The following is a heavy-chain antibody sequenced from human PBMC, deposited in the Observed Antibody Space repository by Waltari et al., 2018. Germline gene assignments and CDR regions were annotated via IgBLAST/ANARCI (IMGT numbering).Heavy chain of an antibody. Sequence: EVQLVQSGAEVKKPGESLKISCKGSGYSFTSYWIGWVRQMPGKGLEWMWSIFHSGSTDYSPSLKSRVTISVDRSKNQFSLRLSSVTAADTAVYYCARAPGLPAATNWFDPWGQGTLVTVSS. CDR2: IFHSGST. CDR3: ARAPGLPAATNWFDP. D-gene: IGHD2-2*01. J-gene: IGHJ5*02. V-gene: IGHV5-51*01. CDR1: GYSFTSYW.